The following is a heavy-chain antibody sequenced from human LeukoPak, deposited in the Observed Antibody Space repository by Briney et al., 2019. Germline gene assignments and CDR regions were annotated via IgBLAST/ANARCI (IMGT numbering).Heavy chain of an antibody. D-gene: IGHD3-16*01. V-gene: IGHV4-31*03. J-gene: IGHJ5*02. CDR1: GGSISSGGYY. CDR2: IYYSGST. Sequence: PSETLSLTCTVSGGSISSGGYYWSWIRQHPGKGLEWIGYIYYSGSTYYNPSLKSRVTISVDMSKNQFSLKLSSVTAADTAVYYCARGGNLVYWFDPWGQGTLVTVSS. CDR3: ARGGNLVYWFDP.